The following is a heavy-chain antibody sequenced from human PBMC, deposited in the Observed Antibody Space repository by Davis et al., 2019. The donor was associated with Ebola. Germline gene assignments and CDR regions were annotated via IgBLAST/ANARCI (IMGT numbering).Heavy chain of an antibody. CDR3: ARTFGGSSPIDY. V-gene: IGHV4/OR15-8*01. D-gene: IGHD2-15*01. CDR2: IYHSGSP. Sequence: ESLKISCAASGFTFSTNWMSWVRQAPGKGLEWIGSIYHSGSPYYNPSLKSRVTISVDMSKNQYSLKLSSVTAADTALYYCARTFGGSSPIDYWGQGTLVTVSS. J-gene: IGHJ4*02. CDR1: GFTFSTNW.